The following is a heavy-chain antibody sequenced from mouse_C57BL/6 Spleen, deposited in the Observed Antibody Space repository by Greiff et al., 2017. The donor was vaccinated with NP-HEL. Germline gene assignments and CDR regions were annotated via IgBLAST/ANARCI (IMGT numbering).Heavy chain of an antibody. CDR1: GYTFTSYW. CDR2: IDPSDSYT. V-gene: IGHV1-50*01. D-gene: IGHD2-2*01. Sequence: QVQLQQPGAELVKPGASVKLSCKASGYTFTSYWMQWVKQRPGQGLEWIGEIDPSDSYTNYNQKFKGQATLTVDTSSSTAYMQLSSLTSEDSAVYYCARVCYGYDGFAYWGQGTLVTVSA. J-gene: IGHJ3*01. CDR3: ARVCYGYDGFAY.